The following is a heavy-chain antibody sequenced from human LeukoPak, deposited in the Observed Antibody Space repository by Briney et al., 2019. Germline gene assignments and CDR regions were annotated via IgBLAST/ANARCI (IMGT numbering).Heavy chain of an antibody. D-gene: IGHD4-17*01. J-gene: IGHJ4*02. CDR3: ARNHDYGDYDY. Sequence: GGSLRLSCAASGFTVSSNYMSWVRQAPGKGLEWVSVIYSGGSTYYADSVKGRFTISRDNSKNTLYLQMNSLRAEDTTVYYCARNHDYGDYDYWGQGTLVTDSS. CDR1: GFTVSSNY. V-gene: IGHV3-53*01. CDR2: IYSGGST.